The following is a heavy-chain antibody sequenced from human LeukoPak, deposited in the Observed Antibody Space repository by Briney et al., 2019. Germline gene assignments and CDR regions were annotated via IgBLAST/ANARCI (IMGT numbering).Heavy chain of an antibody. J-gene: IGHJ4*02. CDR2: ISYDGSIK. CDR3: ARAGPGYSSSWRFDY. V-gene: IGHV3-30*03. Sequence: GRSLGLSCAASGFTFSTYGMHWVRQAPGKGLEWVAVISYDGSIKYYADSVKGRFTISRDTSKNTLYLQMNSLRAEDTAVYYCARAGPGYSSSWRFDYWGQGTLVTVSS. CDR1: GFTFSTYG. D-gene: IGHD6-13*01.